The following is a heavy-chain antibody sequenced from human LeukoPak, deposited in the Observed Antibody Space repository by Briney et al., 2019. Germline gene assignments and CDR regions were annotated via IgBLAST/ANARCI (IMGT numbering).Heavy chain of an antibody. Sequence: GGSLRLSCAASGFTVSSNYMSWVRQAPGKGLEWVSSISSSSSYIYYADSVKGRFTISRDNAKNSLYLQMNSLRAGDTAVYYCAKGSGYDYFDYWGQGTLVTVSS. CDR1: GFTVSSNY. CDR2: ISSSSSYI. D-gene: IGHD5-12*01. CDR3: AKGSGYDYFDY. J-gene: IGHJ4*02. V-gene: IGHV3-21*01.